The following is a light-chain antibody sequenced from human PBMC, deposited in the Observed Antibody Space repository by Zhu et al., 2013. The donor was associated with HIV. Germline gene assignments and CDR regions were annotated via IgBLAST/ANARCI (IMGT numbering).Light chain of an antibody. CDR2: LGS. CDR1: QSLLHSNGYNY. J-gene: IGKJ4*01. CDR3: MQALQTPLT. Sequence: DIVMTQSPLSLPVTPGEPASISCRSSQSLLHSNGYNYLDWYLQKPGQSPQLLIYLGSNRASGVPDRFSGSGSGTDFTLKISRVEAEDVGVYYCMQALQTPLTFGGGTEGGDQT. V-gene: IGKV2-28*01.